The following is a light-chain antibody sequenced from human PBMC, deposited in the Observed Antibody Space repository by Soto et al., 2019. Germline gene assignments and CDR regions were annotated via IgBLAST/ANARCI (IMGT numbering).Light chain of an antibody. V-gene: IGLV4-69*01. CDR1: SGHSSYA. CDR3: QTWGTGSVV. CDR2: LNSDGSH. J-gene: IGLJ2*01. Sequence: QSVLTQSPSASASLGASVKFTCTVSSGHSSYAIAWHQQQPEKGPRYLMKLNSDGSHTKGDGIPDRFSGSSSGAERYLTISSLQSEDEADYYCQTWGTGSVVFGGGTQLTVL.